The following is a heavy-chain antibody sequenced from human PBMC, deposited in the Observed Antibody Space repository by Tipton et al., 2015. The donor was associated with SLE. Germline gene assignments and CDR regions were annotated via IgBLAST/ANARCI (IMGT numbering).Heavy chain of an antibody. Sequence: GEALGGSYWSWIRQSPGKGLEWIGYISYSGSTNYNPSLRSRVTISIDTSKNQLSLELSSVTAGDTAVYYCARGVAGYYFFCYMDVWAKGTTVTVSS. D-gene: IGHD2-8*01. J-gene: IGHJ6*03. CDR1: GEALGGSY. CDR2: ISYSGST. CDR3: ARGVAGYYFFCYMDV. V-gene: IGHV4-59*08.